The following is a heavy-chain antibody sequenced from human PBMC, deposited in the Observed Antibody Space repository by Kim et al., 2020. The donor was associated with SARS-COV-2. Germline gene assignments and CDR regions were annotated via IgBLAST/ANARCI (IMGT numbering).Heavy chain of an antibody. J-gene: IGHJ6*02. CDR2: IYPGDSDT. CDR1: GYSFTSYW. CDR3: ARHKSGWYVGYYYYGMDV. V-gene: IGHV5-51*01. D-gene: IGHD6-19*01. Sequence: GESLKISCKGSGYSFTSYWIGWVRQMPGKGLEWMGIIYPGDSDTRYSPSFQGQVTISADKSISTAYLQWSSLKASDTAMYYCARHKSGWYVGYYYYGMDVWGQGTTVTVSS.